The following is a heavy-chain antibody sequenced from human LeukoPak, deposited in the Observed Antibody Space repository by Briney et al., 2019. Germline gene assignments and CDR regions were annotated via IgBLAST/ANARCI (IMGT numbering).Heavy chain of an antibody. CDR2: ISFDGTDA. J-gene: IGHJ6*03. Sequence: GGSLRLSCAASGFTFSSYAIHWVRQAPGKGLEWVAVISFDGTDAFYADSVKGRFTISRDNSKNTLYLQMNSLRADDTAVYYCARAFYTRGWYHYYYYYMDVWGKGTTVTISS. V-gene: IGHV3-30*04. CDR1: GFTFSSYA. CDR3: ARAFYTRGWYHYYYYYMDV. D-gene: IGHD6-19*01.